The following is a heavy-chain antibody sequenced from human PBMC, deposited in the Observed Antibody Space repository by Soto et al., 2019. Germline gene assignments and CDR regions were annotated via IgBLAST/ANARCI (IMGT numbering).Heavy chain of an antibody. Sequence: GGSLRLSCAASGFTFSTYAMQWVRQAPGKGLEWVSSISGGSGYIYYADSLKGRFTISRDNAKNSLYLQMNSLRAEDTAVYYCVRVFDCSSSSCFEAKAFDYWGQGTLVTVSS. D-gene: IGHD2-2*01. CDR2: ISGGSGYI. CDR3: VRVFDCSSSSCFEAKAFDY. J-gene: IGHJ4*02. V-gene: IGHV3-21*01. CDR1: GFTFSTYA.